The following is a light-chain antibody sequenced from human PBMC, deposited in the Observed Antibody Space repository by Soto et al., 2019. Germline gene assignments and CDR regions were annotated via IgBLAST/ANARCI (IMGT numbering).Light chain of an antibody. J-gene: IGKJ4*01. CDR2: GAS. CDR3: QQYNDWLT. CDR1: ESVGSN. Sequence: EVGMTQSPATLSVFPGERVTLSCSASESVGSNLAWYPQKPVQAPSLLIYGASTRATGVPARFSGSGSGTAFTLNISSLQSEDFALYYCQQYNDWLTFGGGTKVEIE. V-gene: IGKV3-15*01.